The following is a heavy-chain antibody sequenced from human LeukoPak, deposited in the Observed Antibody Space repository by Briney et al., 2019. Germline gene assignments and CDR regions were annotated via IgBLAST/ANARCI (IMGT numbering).Heavy chain of an antibody. CDR1: GGSISSYY. J-gene: IGHJ6*02. CDR3: AREGPSFWSGPDYGMDV. CDR2: IYYSGST. Sequence: SETLSLTCTVSGGSISSYYWSWIRQPPGKGLEWIGYIYYSGSTNYNPSLKSRVTISVDTSKNQFSLKLSSVTAADTAVYYCAREGPSFWSGPDYGMDVWGQGTTVTVSS. V-gene: IGHV4-59*01. D-gene: IGHD3-3*01.